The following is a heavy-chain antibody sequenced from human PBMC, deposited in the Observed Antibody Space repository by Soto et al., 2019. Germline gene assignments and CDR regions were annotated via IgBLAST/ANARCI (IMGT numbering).Heavy chain of an antibody. Sequence: XGSLRLSCAASGFSFSDYAMSWVRQAPGKGLEWVSAISGVGSSSYYPDSVKGRFTISRDNSKNTMYLQMNNLTADDTAVYYCATQGVASSWYRDFDLWGQRTLVTVSS. CDR1: GFSFSDYA. CDR3: ATQGVASSWYRDFDL. J-gene: IGHJ1*01. V-gene: IGHV3-23*01. CDR2: ISGVGSSS. D-gene: IGHD6-13*01.